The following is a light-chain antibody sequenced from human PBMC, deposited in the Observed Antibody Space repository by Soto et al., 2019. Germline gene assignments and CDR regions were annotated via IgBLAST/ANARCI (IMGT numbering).Light chain of an antibody. CDR1: ALPKQY. CDR2: KDS. J-gene: IGLJ2*01. Sequence: SYELTQPPSVSVSPGQTARITCSGDALPKQYAYWYQQKPGQAPVLVMYKDSERPSGIPERFSGSSSGTTVTLTISGVQAEDEADYYCQSADSSGTHQAFGGGTKVTVL. CDR3: QSADSSGTHQA. V-gene: IGLV3-25*02.